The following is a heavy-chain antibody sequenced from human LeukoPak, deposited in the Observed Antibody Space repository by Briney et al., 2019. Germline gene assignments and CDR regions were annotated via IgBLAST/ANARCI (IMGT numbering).Heavy chain of an antibody. V-gene: IGHV4-34*01. CDR3: ARVVRGLASGSYSLLNYYHYYMDV. CDR1: GGSFSGYY. CDR2: INHSGTT. D-gene: IGHD3-10*01. Sequence: SETLSLTCAVYGGSFSGYYWGWIRQPPGKGLEWIGDINHSGTTNYNPSLKSRVTTSVDTSKNQFSLNLTSVAAADTAVYYCARVVRGLASGSYSLLNYYHYYMDVWAEGTTVTVSS. J-gene: IGHJ6*03.